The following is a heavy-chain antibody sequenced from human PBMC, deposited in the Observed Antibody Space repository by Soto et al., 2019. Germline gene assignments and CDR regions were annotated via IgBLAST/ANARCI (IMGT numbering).Heavy chain of an antibody. D-gene: IGHD3-16*01. CDR2: VSNEGSIQ. CDR3: AKEGGTLGTSASYGFDY. CDR1: GFSFSSYG. J-gene: IGHJ4*02. Sequence: QVQLVESGGGVVQPGGSLRLSCAASGFSFSSYGIHWVRQAPGKGLEWVAVVSNEGSIQYYADSVKGRFTISRDNSENTVFLQINSLRSEDTAVYYCAKEGGTLGTSASYGFDYWGQGSRVTVSS. V-gene: IGHV3-30*18.